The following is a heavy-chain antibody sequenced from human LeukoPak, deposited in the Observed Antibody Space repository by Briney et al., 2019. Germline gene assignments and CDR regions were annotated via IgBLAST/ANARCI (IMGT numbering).Heavy chain of an antibody. CDR3: ARTVDTAMGYYFDY. CDR1: GGSISSYY. V-gene: IGHV4-59*01. D-gene: IGHD5-18*01. J-gene: IGHJ4*02. CDR2: IYYSGST. Sequence: SETLSLTCTVSGGSISSYYWSWIRQPPGKGLVWIGYIYYSGSTNYNPSLKSRVTISVDTSKNQFSLKLSSVTAADTAVYYCARTVDTAMGYYFDYWGQGTLVTVSS.